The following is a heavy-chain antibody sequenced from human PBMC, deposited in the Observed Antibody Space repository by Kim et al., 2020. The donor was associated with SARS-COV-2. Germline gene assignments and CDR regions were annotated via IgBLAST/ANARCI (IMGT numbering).Heavy chain of an antibody. V-gene: IGHV4-34*01. CDR3: ARGLRYFDWLSQLFDY. D-gene: IGHD3-9*01. CDR2: INHSGST. Sequence: SETLSLTCAVYGGSFSGYYWSWIRQPPGKGLEWIGEINHSGSTNYNPSLKSRVTISVDTSKNQFSLKLSSVTAADTAVYYCARGLRYFDWLSQLFDYLG. J-gene: IGHJ4*01. CDR1: GGSFSGYY.